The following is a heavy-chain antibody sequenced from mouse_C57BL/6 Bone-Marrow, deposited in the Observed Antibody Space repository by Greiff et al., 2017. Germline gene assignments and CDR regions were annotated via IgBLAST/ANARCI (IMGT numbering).Heavy chain of an antibody. J-gene: IGHJ2*01. Sequence: VQLQQSGAELVRPGASVTLSCKASGYTFTDYEMHWVKQTPVHGLEWIGAIDPETGGTAYNQKFKGKAILTADKSSSTAYMELRSLTSEDSAVYYCTRADITTVVATGFDYWGQGTTLTVSS. D-gene: IGHD1-1*01. CDR2: IDPETGGT. CDR1: GYTFTDYE. V-gene: IGHV1-15*01. CDR3: TRADITTVVATGFDY.